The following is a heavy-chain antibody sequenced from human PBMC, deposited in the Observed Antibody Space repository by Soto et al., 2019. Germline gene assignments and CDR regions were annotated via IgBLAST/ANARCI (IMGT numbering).Heavy chain of an antibody. Sequence: GASVKVSCKASGGTFSSYAISWVRQAPGQGLEWMGGIIPIFGTANYAQKFQGRVTITADESTSTAYMELSSLRSEDTAVYYCARADTAMATDAFDIWGQGTMVTVSS. CDR1: GGTFSSYA. J-gene: IGHJ3*02. CDR2: IIPIFGTA. V-gene: IGHV1-69*13. CDR3: ARADTAMATDAFDI. D-gene: IGHD5-18*01.